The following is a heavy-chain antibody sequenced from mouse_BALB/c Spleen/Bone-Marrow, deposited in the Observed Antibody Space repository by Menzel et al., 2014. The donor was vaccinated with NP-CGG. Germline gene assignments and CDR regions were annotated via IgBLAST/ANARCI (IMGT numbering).Heavy chain of an antibody. CDR1: GFNIKDTY. V-gene: IGHV14-3*02. Sequence: VQLQQSGGELVKPGASVKLSCTASGFNIKDTYMHWVKQRPEQGLEWIGRIDPANGNTKYDPKFQGKATITADTSSNTAYLQLSSLTSEDTAVYYCARSRDYGSSYYAMDYWGQGTSVTVSS. CDR3: ARSRDYGSSYYAMDY. CDR2: IDPANGNT. J-gene: IGHJ4*01. D-gene: IGHD1-1*01.